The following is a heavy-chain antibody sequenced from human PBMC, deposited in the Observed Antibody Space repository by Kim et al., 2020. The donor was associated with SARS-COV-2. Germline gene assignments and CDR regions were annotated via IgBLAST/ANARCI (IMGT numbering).Heavy chain of an antibody. D-gene: IGHD4-17*01. J-gene: IGHJ4*02. Sequence: TYYADSVKGRFTISRDNSKNSLYLQMNSLRTEDTALYYCAKDRGTVPRDYWGQGTLVTVSS. CDR2: T. CDR3: AKDRGTVPRDY. V-gene: IGHV3-43*01.